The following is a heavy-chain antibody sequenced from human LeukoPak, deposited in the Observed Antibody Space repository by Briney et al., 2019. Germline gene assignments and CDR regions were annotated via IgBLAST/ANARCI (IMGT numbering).Heavy chain of an antibody. J-gene: IGHJ4*02. D-gene: IGHD3-16*01. CDR1: GFTFSSYA. CDR3: ASLRFSDSVDY. Sequence: GGSLRLSCAASGFTFSSYAMSWVRQAPGKGLEWVAVISYDGSNKYYADSVKGRFTISRDNSKNTLYLQMNSLRSDDTAVYYCASLRFSDSVDYWGQGTLVTVSS. V-gene: IGHV3-30-3*01. CDR2: ISYDGSNK.